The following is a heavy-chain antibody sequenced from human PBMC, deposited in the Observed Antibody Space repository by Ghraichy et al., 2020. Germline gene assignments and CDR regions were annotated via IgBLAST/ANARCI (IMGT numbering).Heavy chain of an antibody. Sequence: LETLSLTCTVSGGSISSYYWSWIRQPPGKGLEWIGYIYTSGSTNYNPSLKSRVTISVDTSKNQFSLKLSSVTAADTAVYYCARQPVTDGSGSYYNAPYYYYGMDVWGQGTTVTVSS. J-gene: IGHJ6*02. CDR3: ARQPVTDGSGSYYNAPYYYYGMDV. V-gene: IGHV4-4*09. CDR2: IYTSGST. D-gene: IGHD3-10*01. CDR1: GGSISSYY.